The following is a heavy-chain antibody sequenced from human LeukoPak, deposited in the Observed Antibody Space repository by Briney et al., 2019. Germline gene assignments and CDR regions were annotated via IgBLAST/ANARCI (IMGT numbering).Heavy chain of an antibody. CDR2: IYSGCST. CDR3: ASSGGSYDWAAQDY. D-gene: IGHD1-26*01. V-gene: IGHV3-53*01. Sequence: GGSLRLSCAASGFTVSSNYMSWVRQAPGKGLEWVSVIYSGCSTYYAASVRGRFTISRDNSKNTLYLQMNSLRAEDTAVYCCASSGGSYDWAAQDYWGQGTLVTVSS. CDR1: GFTVSSNY. J-gene: IGHJ4*02.